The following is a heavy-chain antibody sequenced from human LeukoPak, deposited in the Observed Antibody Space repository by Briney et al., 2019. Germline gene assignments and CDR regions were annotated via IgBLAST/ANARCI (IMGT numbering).Heavy chain of an antibody. J-gene: IGHJ4*02. CDR1: GFTFSDYS. V-gene: IGHV3-11*05. Sequence: GGSLRLSCAVSGFTFSDYSMSWIRQAPGKGLEWVSYISSGGSYTNYADPVKGRFTISRDNVKNSLYLQMNSLRSEDTAVYYCARELRAAPSAFDYWGQGTLVTVSS. D-gene: IGHD3-10*01. CDR3: ARELRAAPSAFDY. CDR2: ISSGGSYT.